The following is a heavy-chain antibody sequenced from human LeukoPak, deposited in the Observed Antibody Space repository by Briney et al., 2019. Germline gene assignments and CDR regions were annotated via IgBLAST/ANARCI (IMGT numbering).Heavy chain of an antibody. CDR1: GDSVRSYY. Sequence: SETLSLTCYVSGDSVRSYYWSWIRQPPGKGLERIGYVSSDGTTNYTPSLRRRVIMSVDTAKNHIFLNLTSLTAADTAIYYCARLDCVSDGCYNHWGRGTLVTVSS. CDR3: ARLDCVSDGCYNH. V-gene: IGHV4-59*08. J-gene: IGHJ4*02. D-gene: IGHD2-15*01. CDR2: VSSDGTT.